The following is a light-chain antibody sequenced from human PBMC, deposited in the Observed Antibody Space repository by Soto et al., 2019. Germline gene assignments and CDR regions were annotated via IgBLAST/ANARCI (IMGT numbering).Light chain of an antibody. Sequence: QSVLTQPPSASGTPGQRVTISCSGSSSNIGSHTVNWYQQLPGTAPKLLIYSNNHRPSGVPDRFSGSKSGTSASLAISGLQSEDEADYYCAAWDDNLNGPVFGTGTKLTVL. V-gene: IGLV1-44*01. CDR3: AAWDDNLNGPV. CDR2: SNN. J-gene: IGLJ1*01. CDR1: SSNIGSHT.